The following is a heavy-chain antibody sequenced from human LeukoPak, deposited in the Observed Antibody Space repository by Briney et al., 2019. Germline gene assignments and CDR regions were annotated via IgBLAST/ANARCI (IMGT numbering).Heavy chain of an antibody. J-gene: IGHJ5*02. V-gene: IGHV1-18*01. Sequence: ASVKVSCKASGYTFTSYGIIWVRHAPGQGLEYMGWISAYNGNTHYARKFQGRVTMSTDTATSTAYMELRSLTSDDTAVYYCARVELRWSGQLLFGKKNWFDPWGQGTLVTVSS. CDR2: ISAYNGNT. D-gene: IGHD3-10*01. CDR3: ARVELRWSGQLLFGKKNWFDP. CDR1: GYTFTSYG.